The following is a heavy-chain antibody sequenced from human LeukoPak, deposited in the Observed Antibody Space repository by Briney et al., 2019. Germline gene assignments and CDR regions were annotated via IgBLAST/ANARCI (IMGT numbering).Heavy chain of an antibody. CDR3: VSRGWYSGSYDGAFDI. J-gene: IGHJ3*02. CDR1: GYTFTSYY. CDR2: INPSGGST. Sequence: ASVKVSCKASGYTFTSYYMHWVRQAPGQGLEWMGIINPSGGSTSYAQKFQGRVTMTRDMSTSTVYMELSSLRSEDTAVYYCVSRGWYSGSYDGAFDIWGQGTMVTVSS. D-gene: IGHD1-26*01. V-gene: IGHV1-46*01.